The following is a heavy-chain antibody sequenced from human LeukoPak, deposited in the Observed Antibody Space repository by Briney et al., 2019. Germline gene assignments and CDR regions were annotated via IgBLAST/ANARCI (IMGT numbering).Heavy chain of an antibody. CDR3: AKDDRSVLWFGELLSRGY. D-gene: IGHD3-10*01. CDR1: GFTFSSYS. J-gene: IGHJ4*02. CDR2: IRYDGGNK. Sequence: GGSLRLSCAASGFTFSSYSMNWVRQAPGKGLEWVAFIRYDGGNKYYADSVKGRFTISRDNSKNTLYLQMNSLRAEDTAVYYCAKDDRSVLWFGELLSRGYWGQGTLVTVSS. V-gene: IGHV3-30*02.